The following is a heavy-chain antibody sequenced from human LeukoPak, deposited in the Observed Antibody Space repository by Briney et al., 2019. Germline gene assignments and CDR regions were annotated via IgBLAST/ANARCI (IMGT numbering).Heavy chain of an antibody. CDR2: IKQDGGEI. J-gene: IGHJ4*02. D-gene: IGHD1-26*01. CDR3: ARDKVVGATIFDY. CDR1: GFTLSTYW. V-gene: IGHV3-7*03. Sequence: GGSLRLSCAASGFTLSTYWMSWVRQAPGKGLEWVANIKQDGGEIYYVDSVKGRFTISRDNAKNSLYLQTNSLRAEDTAVYYCARDKVVGATIFDYWGQGTLVTVSS.